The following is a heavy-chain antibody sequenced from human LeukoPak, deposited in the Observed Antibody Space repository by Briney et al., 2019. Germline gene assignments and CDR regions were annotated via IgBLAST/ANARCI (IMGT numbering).Heavy chain of an antibody. CDR1: GYTFTSYY. Sequence: VASVKVSCKASGYTFTSYYMHWVRQAPGQGLEWMGIINPSGGSTSYAQKFQGRVTMTRDTSTSTVYMELSSLRSEDTAVYYCARGFLTMVRGRDTRFDYWGQGTLVTVSS. D-gene: IGHD3-10*01. J-gene: IGHJ4*02. V-gene: IGHV1-46*01. CDR3: ARGFLTMVRGRDTRFDY. CDR2: INPSGGST.